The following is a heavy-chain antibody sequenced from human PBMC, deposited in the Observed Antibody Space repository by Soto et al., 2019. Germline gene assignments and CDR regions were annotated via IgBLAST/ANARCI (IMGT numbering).Heavy chain of an antibody. V-gene: IGHV5-51*01. CDR2: IYPGDSDT. J-gene: IGHJ6*02. D-gene: IGHD6-13*01. Sequence: GGSLKISCKGSWYSFSRHLICWGRPMPGKGLEWMGIIYPGDSDTRYSPSFQGQVTISADKSISTAYLQWSSLKASDTAMYYCARTSAAGKYYYGMDVWGQGTTVTVSS. CDR1: WYSFSRHL. CDR3: ARTSAAGKYYYGMDV.